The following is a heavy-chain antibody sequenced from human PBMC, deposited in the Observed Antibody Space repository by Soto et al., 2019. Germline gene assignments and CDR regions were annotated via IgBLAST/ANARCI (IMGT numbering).Heavy chain of an antibody. D-gene: IGHD3-22*01. J-gene: IGHJ4*02. CDR3: ARELVVMNHFDY. Sequence: SWCMSITCAVCGGTMWIYEWSVICQPPGKGLEWIGYIYYSGSTNYNPSLKSRVTISVDTSKNQFSLKLSSVTAADTAVYYCARELVVMNHFDYWGQGTLVTVSS. CDR2: IYYSGST. V-gene: IGHV4-59*01. CDR1: GGTMWIYE.